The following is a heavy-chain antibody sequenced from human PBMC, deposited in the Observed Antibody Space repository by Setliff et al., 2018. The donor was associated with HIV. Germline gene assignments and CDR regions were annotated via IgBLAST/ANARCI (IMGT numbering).Heavy chain of an antibody. CDR1: GYSISSGYY. J-gene: IGHJ4*02. V-gene: IGHV4-38-2*01. Sequence: SETLSLTCAVSGYSISSGYYWGWVRQPPGKGLEWIGSIYHSGTTYYNPSLKSRVTISVDTSENQFSLKLSSVTAADTAVYYCARQAYDSSGYYFYYFDYWGQGTLVTVSS. CDR2: IYHSGTT. CDR3: ARQAYDSSGYYFYYFDY. D-gene: IGHD3-22*01.